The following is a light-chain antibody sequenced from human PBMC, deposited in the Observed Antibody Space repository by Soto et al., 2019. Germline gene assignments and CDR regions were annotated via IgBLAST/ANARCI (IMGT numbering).Light chain of an antibody. CDR1: QSVSSSY. CDR3: QQYGSLIT. CDR2: GAS. V-gene: IGKV3-20*01. Sequence: EMVLTQSARTMSLSRGERATPYYRASQSVSSSYLAWYQQKPGQAPRLLIYGASSRATGIPDRFSGSGSGTDFTLTISRLEPEDFAVYYCQQYGSLITLGQGTRLEIK. J-gene: IGKJ5*01.